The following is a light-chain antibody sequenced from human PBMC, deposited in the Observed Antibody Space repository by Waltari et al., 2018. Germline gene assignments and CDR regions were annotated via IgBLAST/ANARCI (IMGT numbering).Light chain of an antibody. V-gene: IGLV2-23*01. CDR2: EGS. Sequence: QSALTQPASVSGSPGQSITISCTGTSSDVGGYNLVSWYQQHPGKAPKLMIYEGSKRPSGVSNRFSGSKSGNTASLTISGLQAEDEADYYCCSYAGSYVVFGGGTKLTVL. J-gene: IGLJ2*01. CDR3: CSYAGSYVV. CDR1: SSDVGGYNL.